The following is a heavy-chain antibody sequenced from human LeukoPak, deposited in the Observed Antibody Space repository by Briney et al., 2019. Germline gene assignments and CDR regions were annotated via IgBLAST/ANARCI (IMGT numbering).Heavy chain of an antibody. CDR1: VFTFCGDV. J-gene: IGHJ5*02. CDR2: IWYDGSDK. CDR3: VNSGFDP. V-gene: IGHV3-30*02. D-gene: IGHD3-10*01. Sequence: GGALRLSSAASVFTFCGDVMHCVRHAPREGREWGAFIWYDGSDKYYADSVRGRFSISRDNCKNTLSLQMNGLSVEDTALYYCVNSGFDPWGQGTLVTVSS.